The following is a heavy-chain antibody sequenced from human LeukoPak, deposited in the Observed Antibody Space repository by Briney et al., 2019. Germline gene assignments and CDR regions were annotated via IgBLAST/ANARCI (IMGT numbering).Heavy chain of an antibody. D-gene: IGHD1-26*01. Sequence: GEALQISCKGAGYSFTSYWIGWVRRMPGKGGEGMGIIYPGDSDTRYSPSFQGQVTISADKTISTAYLQWSSLQASDTAMYYCARHAEGATDSWFDPWGQGTVVTVSS. V-gene: IGHV5-51*01. J-gene: IGHJ5*02. CDR2: IYPGDSDT. CDR3: ARHAEGATDSWFDP. CDR1: GYSFTSYW.